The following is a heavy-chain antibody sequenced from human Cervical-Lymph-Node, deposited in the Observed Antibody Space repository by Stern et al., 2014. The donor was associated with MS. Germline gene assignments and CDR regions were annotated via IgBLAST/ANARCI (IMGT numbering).Heavy chain of an antibody. Sequence: EVQLVESGGGLAKPGRSLRLSCRGSGFKFADYGFSWFRQAPGKGLEWIGFIRGQAYGATTIYATSVEGRFTISRDDSKSTTYLQMTMLNIDDTGIYYCSRDRAAAIDYWGQGTLVTVSA. CDR1: GFKFADYG. CDR2: IRGQAYGATT. CDR3: SRDRAAAIDY. D-gene: IGHD2-2*01. J-gene: IGHJ4*02. V-gene: IGHV3-49*05.